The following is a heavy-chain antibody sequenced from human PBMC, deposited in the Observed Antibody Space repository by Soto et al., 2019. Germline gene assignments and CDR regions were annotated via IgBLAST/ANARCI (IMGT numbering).Heavy chain of an antibody. CDR1: GASITYGAYS. J-gene: IGHJ4*02. CDR3: ARGGGFDSFDY. D-gene: IGHD3-10*01. V-gene: IGHV4-30-2*01. CDR2: INHLETT. Sequence: SETLSLTCTVSGASITYGAYSWSWIRQTPGKGLEWIGYINHLETTFYNPSFESRLTLSIDRTKNQFSLNLKSMSAADRAVYFCARGGGFDSFDYWGQGILVTVS.